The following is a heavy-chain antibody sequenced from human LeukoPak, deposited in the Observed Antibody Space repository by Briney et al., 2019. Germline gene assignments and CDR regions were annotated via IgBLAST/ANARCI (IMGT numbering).Heavy chain of an antibody. J-gene: IGHJ4*02. CDR1: GFTFSSYS. V-gene: IGHV3-21*01. CDR2: ISSGSSYI. CDR3: ARDSGYSSSSGFDY. Sequence: SGGSLRLSCAASGFTFSSYSMNWVRQAPGKGLEWVSSISSGSSYIYCADSVKGRFTISRDNAKNSLYLQMNSLRAEDTAVYYCARDSGYSSSSGFDYWGQGTLVTVSS. D-gene: IGHD6-6*01.